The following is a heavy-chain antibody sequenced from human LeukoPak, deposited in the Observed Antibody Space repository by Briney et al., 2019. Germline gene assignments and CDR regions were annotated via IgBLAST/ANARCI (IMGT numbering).Heavy chain of an antibody. CDR2: ISSSSSTI. V-gene: IGHV3-48*01. J-gene: IGHJ4*02. CDR1: GFTFSSYS. CDR3: ARGRVAAAGSYFDY. D-gene: IGHD6-13*01. Sequence: GGSLRLSCAASGFTFSSYSMNWVRQAPGKGLEWVSYISSSSSTIYYADSVKGRFTISRDNAKNSLYLQMNSLRAEDTAVYYCARGRVAAAGSYFDYWGQGTLVTVSS.